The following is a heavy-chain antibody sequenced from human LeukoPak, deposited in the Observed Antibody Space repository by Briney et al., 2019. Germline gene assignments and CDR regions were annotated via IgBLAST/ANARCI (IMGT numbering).Heavy chain of an antibody. CDR1: GYTFTSYG. Sequence: GAPVKVSCKASGYTFTSYGISWVRQAPGQGLEWVGWISAYNGNTNYAQKLQGRVTMTTDTSTSTAYMELRSLRSDDTAVYYCARLAYSSGWLIGHYYYYMDVWGKGTTVTISS. J-gene: IGHJ6*03. V-gene: IGHV1-18*01. D-gene: IGHD6-19*01. CDR3: ARLAYSSGWLIGHYYYYMDV. CDR2: ISAYNGNT.